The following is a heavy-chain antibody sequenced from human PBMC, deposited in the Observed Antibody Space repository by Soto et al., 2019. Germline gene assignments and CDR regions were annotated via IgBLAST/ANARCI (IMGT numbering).Heavy chain of an antibody. CDR3: AKDYGTSHVVTTGYPIDY. J-gene: IGHJ4*02. Sequence: GGSLRLSCAASGFTFSTYGMSWVRQAPGKGLEWVSGISGTGVETGYADSWKGRFTFSSVNSKNMLYLQTNSLKAEDTAVYYCAKDYGTSHVVTTGYPIDYWGQGTSLTVSS. CDR1: GFTFSTYG. V-gene: IGHV3-23*01. D-gene: IGHD2-15*01. CDR2: ISGTGVET.